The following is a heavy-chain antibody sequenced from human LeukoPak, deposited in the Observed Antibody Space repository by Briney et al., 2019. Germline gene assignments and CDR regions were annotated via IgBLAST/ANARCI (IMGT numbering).Heavy chain of an antibody. CDR1: GFTFSRYA. V-gene: IGHV3-23*01. J-gene: IGHJ4*02. Sequence: PGGSLRLSCAASGFTFSRYAMSWVRQAPGRGLEGVSAISCSGGSTYYADSVKGRFNISRDNSKNTLYLQMNSLRAKDTAVYYCAKEYYYDSSGYFSRSHPFDYWGQGTLVTVSS. CDR2: ISCSGGST. CDR3: AKEYYYDSSGYFSRSHPFDY. D-gene: IGHD3-22*01.